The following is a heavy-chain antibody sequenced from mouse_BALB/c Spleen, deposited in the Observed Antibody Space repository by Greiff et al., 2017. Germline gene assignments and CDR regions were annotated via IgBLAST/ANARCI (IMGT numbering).Heavy chain of an antibody. Sequence: VQLQESGAELVRPGSSVKISCKASGYAFSSYWMNWVKQRPGQGLEWIGQIYPGDGDTNYNGKFKGKATLTADKSSSTAYMQLSSLTSEDSAVYFCARVSGNYDGWFAYWGQGTLVTVSA. D-gene: IGHD2-1*01. CDR2: IYPGDGDT. J-gene: IGHJ3*01. CDR1: GYAFSSYW. V-gene: IGHV1-80*01. CDR3: ARVSGNYDGWFAY.